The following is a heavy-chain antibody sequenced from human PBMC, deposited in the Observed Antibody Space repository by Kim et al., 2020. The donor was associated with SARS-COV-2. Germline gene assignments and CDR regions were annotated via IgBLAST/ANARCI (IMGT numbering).Heavy chain of an antibody. V-gene: IGHV3-23*01. J-gene: IGHJ3*01. CDR2: ISGGSGVT. CDR3: ARDGRRPKDSLNV. CDR1: GFTLSAYG. Sequence: GGSLRLSCTASGFTLSAYGMSWVRQAPGEGLEWVSAISGGSGVTYYPASVEGRFIISRDNSKNILFLQMNGLRAEDTAVYYCARDGRRPKDSLNVWGQGTMVTVSS. D-gene: IGHD1-26*01.